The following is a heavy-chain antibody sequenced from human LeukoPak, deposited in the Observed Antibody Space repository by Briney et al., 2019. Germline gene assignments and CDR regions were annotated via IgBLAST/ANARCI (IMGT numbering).Heavy chain of an antibody. Sequence: GGSLRLSCAASGFTVSSNYMSWVRQAPGKGLVWVSVIYSGGSTYYADSVKGRFTISRDNSKNTLYLQMNSLRAEDTAVYYCARVSIVATTALYWGQGTLVTVSS. J-gene: IGHJ4*02. CDR1: GFTVSSNY. D-gene: IGHD5-12*01. CDR2: IYSGGST. CDR3: ARVSIVATTALY. V-gene: IGHV3-66*01.